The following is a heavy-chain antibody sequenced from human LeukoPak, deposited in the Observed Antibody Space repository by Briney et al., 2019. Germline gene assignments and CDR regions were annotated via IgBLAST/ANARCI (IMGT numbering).Heavy chain of an antibody. Sequence: PSETLSLTCAVYGGSFSGYYWSWIRQPPGKGLEWIGEINHSGSTNYNPSLKSRVTISVDTSKNQFSLKLSSVTAADTAVYYCARVRNYYYDSSGCFDYWGQGTLVTVSS. D-gene: IGHD3-22*01. CDR2: INHSGST. CDR3: ARVRNYYYDSSGCFDY. J-gene: IGHJ4*02. V-gene: IGHV4-34*01. CDR1: GGSFSGYY.